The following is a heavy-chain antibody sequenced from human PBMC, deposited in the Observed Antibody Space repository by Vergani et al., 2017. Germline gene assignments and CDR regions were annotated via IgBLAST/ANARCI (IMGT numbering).Heavy chain of an antibody. CDR1: GFTLDDYA. V-gene: IGHV3-9*01. CDR2: VSLHGNKT. CDR3: AKSIRGGARRNFDS. J-gene: IGHJ5*01. Sequence: EVQLVESGGGLIQPGMSLRLSCAASGFTLDDYAMHWVRQASGKGLEWVAGVSLHGNKTAYADSVKGRFTISRDTVKNLLYLEMKSLRREDTALYYCAKSIRGGARRNFDSWGQGTLVSVSS. D-gene: IGHD1-26*01.